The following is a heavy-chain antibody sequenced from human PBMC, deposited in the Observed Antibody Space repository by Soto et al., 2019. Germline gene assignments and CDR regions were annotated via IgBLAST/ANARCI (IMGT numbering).Heavy chain of an antibody. J-gene: IGHJ6*02. D-gene: IGHD3-3*01. CDR3: ARKVGYDFWSGYYTSPYYYGMDV. CDR2: IIPIFGTA. Sequence: SVKVSCKASGGTFSSYAISWVRQAPGQGLEWMGGIIPIFGTANYAQKFQGRVTITADKSTSTAYMELSSLRSEDTAVYYCARKVGYDFWSGYYTSPYYYGMDVWGQGTTVTVSS. V-gene: IGHV1-69*06. CDR1: GGTFSSYA.